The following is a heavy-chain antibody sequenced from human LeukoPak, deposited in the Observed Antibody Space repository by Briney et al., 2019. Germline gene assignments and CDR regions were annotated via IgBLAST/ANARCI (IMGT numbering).Heavy chain of an antibody. CDR1: GGSISSYY. V-gene: IGHV4-59*12. CDR2: AHYSGST. J-gene: IGHJ6*02. Sequence: SETLSLTCTVSGGSISSYYWSWIRQPPGRGLEWIGYAHYSGSTNYNPSLKSRVTISVDTSKNQFSLKLSSVTAADTAVYYCARGDIVVVPAAIRPTNYYGMDVWGQGTTVTVSS. CDR3: ARGDIVVVPAAIRPTNYYGMDV. D-gene: IGHD2-2*02.